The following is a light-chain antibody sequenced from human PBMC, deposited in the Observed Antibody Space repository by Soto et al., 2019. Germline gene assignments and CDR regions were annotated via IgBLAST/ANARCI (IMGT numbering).Light chain of an antibody. CDR1: SSDIGIYNL. CDR3: CSYAGYTTFVV. J-gene: IGLJ2*01. Sequence: QSALTQPASVSGSPGQSITISCTGTSSDIGIYNLVSWYQQYPGKAPKLMIYEANKRPSGVSNRFSGSKSGNTASLTISGLRAEDEGDYYCCSYAGYTTFVVFGGGTKLTVL. CDR2: EAN. V-gene: IGLV2-23*02.